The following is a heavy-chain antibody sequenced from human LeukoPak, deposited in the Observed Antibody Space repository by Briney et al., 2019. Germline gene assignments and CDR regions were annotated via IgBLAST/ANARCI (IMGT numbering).Heavy chain of an antibody. CDR3: ARGVGYDYGDY. Sequence: PSETLSLTCAVYGGSFSGYFWSWIRQPPGKGLEWIGEINHTGSTNYNPSLKSRVTISVDTSKNQFSLKLSSVTAADTAVYYCARGVGYDYGDYWGQGTLVTVSS. J-gene: IGHJ4*02. V-gene: IGHV4-34*01. CDR1: GGSFSGYF. D-gene: IGHD6-13*01. CDR2: INHTGST.